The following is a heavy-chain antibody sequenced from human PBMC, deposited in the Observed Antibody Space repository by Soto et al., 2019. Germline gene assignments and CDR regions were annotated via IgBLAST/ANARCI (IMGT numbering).Heavy chain of an antibody. D-gene: IGHD6-19*01. J-gene: IGHJ4*02. CDR1: GFTFSSYS. Sequence: PGGSLRLSCAASGFTFSSYSMNWVRQAPGKGLEWVSSISSSSSYIYYADSVKGRFTISRDNAKNSLYLQMNSLRADDTAVYYCAKDLHGSGWSFDQWGQGTVVTVSS. V-gene: IGHV3-21*04. CDR3: AKDLHGSGWSFDQ. CDR2: ISSSSSYI.